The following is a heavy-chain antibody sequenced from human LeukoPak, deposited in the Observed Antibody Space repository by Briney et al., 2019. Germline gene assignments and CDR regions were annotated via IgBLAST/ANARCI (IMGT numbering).Heavy chain of an antibody. CDR2: IHYTGGT. J-gene: IGHJ4*02. D-gene: IGHD1-14*01. V-gene: IGHV4-59*01. CDR1: GASISRYY. CDR3: ARGTVTTEYFDY. Sequence: SETLSLTCTVSGASISRYYWSWIRQPPRKGLEWIGYIHYTGGTNYSPSLKSRITMSVDTSKNQFSLKLSSVTTADRAVYYCARGTVTTEYFDYWGQGTLVTVSS.